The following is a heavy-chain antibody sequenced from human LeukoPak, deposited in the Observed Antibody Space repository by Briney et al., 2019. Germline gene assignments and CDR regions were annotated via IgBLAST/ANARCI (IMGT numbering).Heavy chain of an antibody. Sequence: GASVKVSCKASGYTFTGYYMHWVRQAPGQGLERMGWINPNSGGTNYAQKFQGRVTMTRDTSISIAYMELSRLRSDDTAVYYCARDQGGIAAADLDYWGQGTLVTVSS. V-gene: IGHV1-2*02. J-gene: IGHJ4*02. CDR1: GYTFTGYY. CDR3: ARDQGGIAAADLDY. D-gene: IGHD6-13*01. CDR2: INPNSGGT.